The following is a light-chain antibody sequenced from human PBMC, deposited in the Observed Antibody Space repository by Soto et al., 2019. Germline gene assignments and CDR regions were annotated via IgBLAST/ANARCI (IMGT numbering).Light chain of an antibody. V-gene: IGKV3-15*01. CDR2: GAS. J-gene: IGKJ1*01. CDR1: QSVGHN. Sequence: EIVMTQSPAHLSLSLGERATLSCPASQSVGHNLAWYHQKPGQAPRLLILGASTRATDIPARVSGRGSGREVTLTITSLQSEELGVYYCQQYNNWPGTFGQGTKVDIK. CDR3: QQYNNWPGT.